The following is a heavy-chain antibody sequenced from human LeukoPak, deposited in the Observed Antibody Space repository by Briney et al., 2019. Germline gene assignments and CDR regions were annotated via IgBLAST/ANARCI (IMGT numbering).Heavy chain of an antibody. D-gene: IGHD7-27*01. Sequence: PGGSLRLSCAASGFTFSNAWMSWVRQAPGKGLEWIGEINHSGSTNYNPSLKSRVTISVDTSKNQFSLKLSSVTAADTAVYYCARGEANWGFLGGYNWFDPWGQGTLVTVSS. J-gene: IGHJ5*02. V-gene: IGHV4-34*01. CDR3: ARGEANWGFLGGYNWFDP. CDR2: INHSGST. CDR1: GFTFSNAW.